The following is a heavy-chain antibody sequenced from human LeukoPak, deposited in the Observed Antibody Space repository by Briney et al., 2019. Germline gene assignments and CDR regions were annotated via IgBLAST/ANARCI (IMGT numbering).Heavy chain of an antibody. D-gene: IGHD3-22*01. CDR2: IYSGGST. V-gene: IGHV3-66*01. CDR1: GFTVSSNY. CDR3: ARDPRYYSDLYYFDY. Sequence: RAGGSLRLSCAASGFTVSSNYMSWVRQAPGKGLEWVSVIYSGGSTYYADSVKGRFTISRDNSKNTLYLQMNSLRAEDTAVYYCARDPRYYSDLYYFDYWGQGTLVTVSS. J-gene: IGHJ4*02.